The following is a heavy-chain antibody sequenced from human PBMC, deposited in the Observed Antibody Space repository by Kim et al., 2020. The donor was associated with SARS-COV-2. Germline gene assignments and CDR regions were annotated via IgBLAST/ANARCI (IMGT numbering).Heavy chain of an antibody. D-gene: IGHD6-6*01. Sequence: GCPDSVKGRFNITRDNAKNSLYLQMNSLRAEDTALYYCAKAARTYYYMDVWGKGTTVTVSS. J-gene: IGHJ6*03. V-gene: IGHV3-9*01. CDR3: AKAARTYYYMDV.